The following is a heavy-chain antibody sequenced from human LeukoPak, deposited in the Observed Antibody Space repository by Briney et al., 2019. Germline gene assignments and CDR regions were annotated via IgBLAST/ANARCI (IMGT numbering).Heavy chain of an antibody. V-gene: IGHV3-21*01. CDR1: GFTLRSYT. CDR2: ISSSSTYI. D-gene: IGHD6-19*01. J-gene: IGHJ4*02. Sequence: PGGSLRLSCAASGFTLRSYTMDWVRQAPGRGREWVSSISSSSTYIYYADSVEGRFTVSRDNAKNSLYLQMNSLKAEDSAIYYCGRGTYSSGRLIDSWGQGTLVTVSS. CDR3: GRGTYSSGRLIDS.